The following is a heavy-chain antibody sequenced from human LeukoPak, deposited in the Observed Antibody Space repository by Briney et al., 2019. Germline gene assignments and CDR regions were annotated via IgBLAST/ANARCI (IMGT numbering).Heavy chain of an antibody. CDR3: ARAPCGGDCYIFDY. Sequence: TLSLTCAVSGGSISSGGYSWSWIRQPPGKGLEWIGYIYHSGSTYYNPSLKSRVTISVDRSKNQFSLKLSSVTAADTAVYYCARAPCGGDCYIFDYWGQGTLVTVSS. V-gene: IGHV4-30-2*01. CDR1: GGSISSGGYS. D-gene: IGHD2-21*02. CDR2: IYHSGST. J-gene: IGHJ4*02.